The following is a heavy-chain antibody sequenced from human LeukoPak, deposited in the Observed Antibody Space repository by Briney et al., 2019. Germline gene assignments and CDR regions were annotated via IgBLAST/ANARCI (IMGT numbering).Heavy chain of an antibody. J-gene: IGHJ4*02. CDR3: AKGISYDSSASDY. Sequence: GGSLRLSCAASGFTFSSYAMTWVRQAPGKGLEWVSGISGSGGSTYYADSVKGRFTISRDNSKNTLYLQMNSLRGEDTAVYYCAKGISYDSSASDYWGQGTLVTVSS. V-gene: IGHV3-23*01. CDR2: ISGSGGST. CDR1: GFTFSSYA. D-gene: IGHD3-22*01.